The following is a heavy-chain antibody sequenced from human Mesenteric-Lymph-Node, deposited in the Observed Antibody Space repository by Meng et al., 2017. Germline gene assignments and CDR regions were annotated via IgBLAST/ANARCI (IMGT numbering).Heavy chain of an antibody. D-gene: IGHD3-10*01. V-gene: IGHV4-38-2*02. CDR1: GYSISSGYY. Sequence: SETLSLTCSVSGYSISSGYYWCWIRQPPGKGLECIASMHQSGITFHNPSLRSRVTISVDPSKNRVSMKLTSVNAADTAVYYCARAPTYYTSWSYFYNFDYWGQGTLVTVSS. J-gene: IGHJ4*02. CDR2: MHQSGIT. CDR3: ARAPTYYTSWSYFYNFDY.